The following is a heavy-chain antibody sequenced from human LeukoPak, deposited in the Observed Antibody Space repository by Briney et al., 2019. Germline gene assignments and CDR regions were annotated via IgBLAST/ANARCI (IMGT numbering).Heavy chain of an antibody. CDR3: ARDRMDRVDY. CDR1: GGSISSYY. J-gene: IGHJ4*02. D-gene: IGHD3/OR15-3a*01. Sequence: SETLSLTCTVSGGSISSYYWSWIRQPPGKGLEWIGYIYYSGSTNYNPSLKSRVTISVDTSKNQFSLKLSSVTAADTAVYYCARDRMDRVDYWGQGTLVTVSS. CDR2: IYYSGST. V-gene: IGHV4-59*12.